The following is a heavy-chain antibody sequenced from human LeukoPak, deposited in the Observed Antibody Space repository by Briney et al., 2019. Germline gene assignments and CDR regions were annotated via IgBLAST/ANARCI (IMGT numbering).Heavy chain of an antibody. V-gene: IGHV3-23*01. J-gene: IGHJ4*02. CDR3: AKRGPAYYFDY. CDR2: ITGSGDNT. Sequence: PGGSLRLSCAASGFSFSIYAMSWVRQAPGKGLEWVSSITGSGDNTYYADSVKGRFTISRDSSKNTLYLQMNSLRAEDTAVYYCAKRGPAYYFDYWGQGTLVTVSS. CDR1: GFSFSIYA.